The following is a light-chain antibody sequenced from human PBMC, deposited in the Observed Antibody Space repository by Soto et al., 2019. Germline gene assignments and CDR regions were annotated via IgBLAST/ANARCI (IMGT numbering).Light chain of an antibody. CDR3: QQYGSSPRT. CDR2: GAS. J-gene: IGKJ1*01. V-gene: IGKV3-20*01. CDR1: QSVSSDY. Sequence: EIVLTQSPSTLSLSPGESATLSCRASQSVSSDYLAWYQQKPGQAPRLLIYGASIRATGIPDRFSGSGSGTDFTLTISRLEPEDFAMYYCQQYGSSPRTFGQGTKVEFK.